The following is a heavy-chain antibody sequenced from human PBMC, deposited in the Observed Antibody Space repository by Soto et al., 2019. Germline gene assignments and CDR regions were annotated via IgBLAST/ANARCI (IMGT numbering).Heavy chain of an antibody. CDR3: ARQATGTNYYYGMDV. CDR2: IDPSDSYT. Sequence: SLKISCKGSGYSFTSYWISWVRQMPGKGLEWMGRIDPSDSYTNYSPSFQGHVTISADKSISTAYLQWSSLKASDTAMYYCARQATGTNYYYGMDVWGQGTTVTVSS. V-gene: IGHV5-10-1*01. J-gene: IGHJ6*02. D-gene: IGHD4-17*01. CDR1: GYSFTSYW.